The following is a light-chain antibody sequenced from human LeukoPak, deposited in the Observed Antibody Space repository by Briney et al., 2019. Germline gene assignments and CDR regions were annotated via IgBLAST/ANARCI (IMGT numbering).Light chain of an antibody. J-gene: IGLJ2*01. CDR2: GKN. Sequence: SSELTQDPAVSVALGQTVRITCQGDSLRSYYASWYQQKPGQAPVLVIYGKNNRPSGIPDRFSGSSSGNTASLTITGAQAEDEADYYCNSRDSSGNRYVVLGGGTKLTVL. CDR3: NSRDSSGNRYVV. CDR1: SLRSYY. V-gene: IGLV3-19*01.